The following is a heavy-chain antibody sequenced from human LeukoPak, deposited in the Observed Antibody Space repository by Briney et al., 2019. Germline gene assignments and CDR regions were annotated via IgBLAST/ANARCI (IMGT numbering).Heavy chain of an antibody. D-gene: IGHD6-13*01. CDR3: ARASLIAAAGLFDY. J-gene: IGHJ4*02. CDR2: IYHSGST. CDR1: GYSISSGYY. Sequence: SETLSLTCAVSGYSISSGYYWGWIRQPPGKGLERIGSIYHSGSTYYNPSLKSRVTISVDTSKNQFSLKLSSVTAADTAVYYCARASLIAAAGLFDYWGQGTLVTVSS. V-gene: IGHV4-38-2*01.